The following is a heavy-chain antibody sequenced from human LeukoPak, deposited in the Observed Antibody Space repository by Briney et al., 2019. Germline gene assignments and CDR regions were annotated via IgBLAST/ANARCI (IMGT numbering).Heavy chain of an antibody. J-gene: IGHJ4*02. V-gene: IGHV3-21*01. Sequence: GGSLRLSCAASGFTFSSYIMNCVPQAPGKGLEWVSSISSSSSYIYYADSVKGRFTISRDNSKNTLYLQMNNLRAEDTVLYSCASLTSVSYHLYFDDWGLGTLVTVSS. CDR2: ISSSSSYI. CDR3: ASLTSVSYHLYFDD. D-gene: IGHD3-10*01. CDR1: GFTFSSYI.